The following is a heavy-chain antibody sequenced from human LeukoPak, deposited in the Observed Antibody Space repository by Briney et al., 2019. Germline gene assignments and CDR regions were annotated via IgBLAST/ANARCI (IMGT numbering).Heavy chain of an antibody. Sequence: ASVKVSCKASGYNFTSNGIRWVRQAPGQGLEWMGWISAYNGNTNYAQKLQGRVTMTTDTSTSTAYMELRSLRSDDTAVYYCARDLGWFGELGVHAFDIWGQGTMVTVSS. CDR1: GYNFTSNG. J-gene: IGHJ3*02. D-gene: IGHD3-10*01. CDR2: ISAYNGNT. CDR3: ARDLGWFGELGVHAFDI. V-gene: IGHV1-18*01.